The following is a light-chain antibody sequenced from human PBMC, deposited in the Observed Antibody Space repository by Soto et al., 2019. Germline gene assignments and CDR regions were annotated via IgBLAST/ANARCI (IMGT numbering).Light chain of an antibody. Sequence: EIVLTQSPGTLSLSPGESATLSCRASQSVDRNYLAWYQQRPGQAPRLLIYGASSRATGIPHRFSGSGSGTEFVLTISGLEAEDFAVYYCHQFASTPRTFGQGTKVETK. CDR3: HQFASTPRT. V-gene: IGKV3-20*01. CDR1: QSVDRNY. J-gene: IGKJ1*01. CDR2: GAS.